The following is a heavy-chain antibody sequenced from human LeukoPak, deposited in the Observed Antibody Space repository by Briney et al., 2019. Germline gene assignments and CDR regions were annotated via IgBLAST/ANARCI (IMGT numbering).Heavy chain of an antibody. Sequence: ETLSLTCTVSGGSISSYYWSWIRQPPGKGLEWIGYIYYSGSTNYNPSLKSRVTISVDTSKNQFSLKLRSVTAADTAVYYCARDLVTVTKGFDIWGQGTMVSVSS. J-gene: IGHJ3*02. CDR3: ARDLVTVTKGFDI. V-gene: IGHV4-59*01. CDR1: GGSISSYY. CDR2: IYYSGST. D-gene: IGHD4-17*01.